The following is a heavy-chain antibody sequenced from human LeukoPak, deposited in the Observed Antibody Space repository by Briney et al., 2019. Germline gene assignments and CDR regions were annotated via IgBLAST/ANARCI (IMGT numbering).Heavy chain of an antibody. Sequence: SGTLSLTCSVSGGSFGSFYWSWLRQPPGKGLEWIGYIFYSGSNNYNPSLRSRVTISVDTSKNQFSLKLISVTAADTAMYYCARGLNAFDIWGQGTMVTVSS. CDR2: IFYSGSN. D-gene: IGHD1-1*01. CDR3: ARGLNAFDI. CDR1: GGSFGSFY. J-gene: IGHJ3*02. V-gene: IGHV4-59*01.